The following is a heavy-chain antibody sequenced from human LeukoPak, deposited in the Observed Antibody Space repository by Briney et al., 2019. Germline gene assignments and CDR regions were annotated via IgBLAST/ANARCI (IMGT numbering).Heavy chain of an antibody. D-gene: IGHD3-10*01. Sequence: SETLSLTCTVSGGSISNYYWSWIRQPPGKGLEWIGHIYYSGSTKYNPSLHSRITISVDTSTHHFSLMLSSLTAADTAVYYCARFGIAVVRGGKYYFDYWGQGTMVTVSS. V-gene: IGHV4-59*08. CDR1: GGSISNYY. CDR2: IYYSGST. J-gene: IGHJ4*02. CDR3: ARFGIAVVRGGKYYFDY.